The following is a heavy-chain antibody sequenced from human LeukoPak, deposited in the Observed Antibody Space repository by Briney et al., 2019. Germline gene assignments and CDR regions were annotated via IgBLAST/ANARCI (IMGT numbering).Heavy chain of an antibody. CDR1: GYSISSGYY. Sequence: SETLSLTCTVSGYSISSGYYWSWIRQPPGKGLEWIGEINHSGSTNYNPSLKSRVTIPVDTSKNQFSLKLSSVTAADTAVYYCARDGQWLDRLMGYYYYMDVWGKGTTVTVSS. V-gene: IGHV4-38-2*02. CDR2: INHSGST. D-gene: IGHD6-19*01. CDR3: ARDGQWLDRLMGYYYYMDV. J-gene: IGHJ6*03.